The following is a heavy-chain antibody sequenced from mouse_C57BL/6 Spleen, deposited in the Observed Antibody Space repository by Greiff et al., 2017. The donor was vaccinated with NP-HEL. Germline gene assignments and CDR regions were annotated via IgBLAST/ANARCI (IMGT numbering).Heavy chain of an antibody. CDR1: GYTFTSYW. Sequence: QVQLQQPGAELVRPGYSVKLSCKASGYTFTSYWMHWVKQRPIQGLEWIGNIDPSDSETHYNQKFKDKATLTVDKSSSTAYMQLSSLTSEDSAVYYCARSSISYYGNLWYFAVWGTGTTVTVSS. CDR3: ARSSISYYGNLWYFAV. D-gene: IGHD1-1*01. J-gene: IGHJ1*03. CDR2: IDPSDSET. V-gene: IGHV1-52*01.